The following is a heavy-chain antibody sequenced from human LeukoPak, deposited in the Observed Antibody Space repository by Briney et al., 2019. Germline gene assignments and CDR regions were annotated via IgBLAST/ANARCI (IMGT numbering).Heavy chain of an antibody. CDR1: GFTFSSYW. D-gene: IGHD1-14*01. V-gene: IGHV3-74*01. CDR2: INSDGSTT. J-gene: IGHJ4*02. Sequence: GGSLRLYCAASGFTFSSYWMHSVRQAPGKGLVWVSLINSDGSTTRYADSVKGRFTISRDNAKNTLYLQMNSLRAEDTAVYYCARDKVSNHVFDYWGQGTLVTVSS. CDR3: ARDKVSNHVFDY.